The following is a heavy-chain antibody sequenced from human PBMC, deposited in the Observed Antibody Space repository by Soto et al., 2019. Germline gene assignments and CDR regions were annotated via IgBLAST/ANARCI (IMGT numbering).Heavy chain of an antibody. CDR3: AHRPSGWYLFDY. Sequence: QITLKESGPTLVRPTQTLTLTCTFSGFSLSTSGLGVGWIRQPPGKALEWLALIYWNDDKRYSPSLKARLTLPKDTSNNQVVLTMTNMDPVDPATYYCAHRPSGWYLFDYWGQGTLVTVSS. CDR2: IYWNDDK. D-gene: IGHD6-19*01. J-gene: IGHJ4*02. CDR1: GFSLSTSGLG. V-gene: IGHV2-5*01.